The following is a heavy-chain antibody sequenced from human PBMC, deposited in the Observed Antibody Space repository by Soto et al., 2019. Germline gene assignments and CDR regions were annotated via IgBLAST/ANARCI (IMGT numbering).Heavy chain of an antibody. CDR3: ARSLEYSSSDWFDP. V-gene: IGHV1-69*13. J-gene: IGHJ5*02. CDR2: IIPIFGTA. CDR1: GYTFTSYG. Sequence: GASVKVSCKASGYTFTSYGVSWVRQAPGQGLEWMGGIIPIFGTANYAQKFQGRVTITADESTSTAYMELSSLRSEDTAVYYCARSLEYSSSDWFDPWGQGTLVTVSS. D-gene: IGHD6-6*01.